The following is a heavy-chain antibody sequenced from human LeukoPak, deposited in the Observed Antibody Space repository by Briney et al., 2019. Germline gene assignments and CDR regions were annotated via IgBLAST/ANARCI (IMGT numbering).Heavy chain of an antibody. Sequence: ASVTVSCKASGYTFTGYYMHWVRQAPGQGLEWMGWINPNSGGTNYAQKFQGRVTMTRDTSISTAYMELSRLRSDDTAVYYCARASGYSSSGHYWGQGTLVTVSS. V-gene: IGHV1-2*02. CDR1: GYTFTGYY. D-gene: IGHD6-6*01. CDR2: INPNSGGT. J-gene: IGHJ4*02. CDR3: ARASGYSSSGHY.